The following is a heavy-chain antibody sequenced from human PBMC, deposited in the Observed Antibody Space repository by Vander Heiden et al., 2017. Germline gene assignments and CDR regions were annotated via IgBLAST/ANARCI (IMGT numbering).Heavy chain of an antibody. V-gene: IGHV3-23*01. J-gene: IGHJ4*02. CDR1: GFPFSSYA. D-gene: IGHD2-15*01. CDR2: ISTTGSST. Sequence: EVQLLESRGGLVQPGGSLRLSGAASGFPFSSYAMGWVRQAPGKGLEWVSAISTTGSSTFYADSVKGRFTISRDDSKSTLYLQMNSLRAEDTAFYYCAKAGSGSCYSGSDYWGQGTLVTVSS. CDR3: AKAGSGSCYSGSDY.